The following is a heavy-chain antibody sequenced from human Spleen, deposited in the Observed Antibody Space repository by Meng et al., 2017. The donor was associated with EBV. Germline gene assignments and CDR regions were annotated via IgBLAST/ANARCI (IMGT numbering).Heavy chain of an antibody. D-gene: IGHD1-26*01. Sequence: QVQLVQSGAEVKKPGSAVKVSCKASGDSFSSHGIAWVRQVPGQGLEWMGGINPVFATVNYAPKFQGRVTISADESTSTAYMELSSLRSEDTAVYYCARLYSGNHPIDDYWGQGTLVTVSS. V-gene: IGHV1-69*01. J-gene: IGHJ4*02. CDR3: ARLYSGNHPIDDY. CDR1: GDSFSSHG. CDR2: INPVFATV.